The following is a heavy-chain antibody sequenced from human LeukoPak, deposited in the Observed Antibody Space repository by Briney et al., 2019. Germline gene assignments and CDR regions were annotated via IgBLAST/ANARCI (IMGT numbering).Heavy chain of an antibody. V-gene: IGHV4-34*01. CDR3: ARGRYYGSGSQVPFDY. J-gene: IGHJ4*02. Sequence: PSETLSLTCAVYGGSFSGYYWSWIRQPPGKGLEWIGEINHSGSTNYNPSLKSRVTISVDTSKNQFSLKLSSVTAADTAVYYCARGRYYGSGSQVPFDYWAQGTLVTVSS. D-gene: IGHD3-10*01. CDR1: GGSFSGYY. CDR2: INHSGST.